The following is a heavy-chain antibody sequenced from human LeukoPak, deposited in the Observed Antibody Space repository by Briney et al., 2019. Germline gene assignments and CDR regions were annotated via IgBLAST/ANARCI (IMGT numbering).Heavy chain of an antibody. CDR3: ARATEMLWYFGRQSRFDP. V-gene: IGHV1-18*01. Sequence: ASVTVSCKASGYTFTIYGISWVRQAPGQGLEWMGWISAYNGNTNYAQKLQGRVTMTTDTSTSTAYMELRSLRSDDTAVYYCARATEMLWYFGRQSRFDPWGQGTLVTVSS. D-gene: IGHD5-18*01. CDR2: ISAYNGNT. J-gene: IGHJ5*02. CDR1: GYTFTIYG.